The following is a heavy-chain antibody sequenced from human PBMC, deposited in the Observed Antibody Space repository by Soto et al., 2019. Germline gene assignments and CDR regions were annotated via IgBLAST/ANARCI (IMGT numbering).Heavy chain of an antibody. Sequence: QVQLQESGPGLVRPLQTLSLTCTVSGGSISSDGYYWSWVRQHPGKGLEWIGYIYYSGSTYYNPSLKSRVTISVETSKNQFSLRLSSVTTADTAVYYCARGIRTWGQGMLVTVSS. J-gene: IGHJ5*02. CDR1: GGSISSDGYY. D-gene: IGHD3-3*01. CDR3: ARGIRT. V-gene: IGHV4-31*03. CDR2: IYYSGST.